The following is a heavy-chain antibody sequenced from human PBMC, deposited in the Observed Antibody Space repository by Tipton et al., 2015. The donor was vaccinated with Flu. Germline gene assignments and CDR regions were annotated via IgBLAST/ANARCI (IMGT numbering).Heavy chain of an antibody. Sequence: GLVKPSETLSLTCTVSGGSITSSTDYWSWIRQPAGKGLEWIGRIYISGRTSYNPSLKSRVTMSVDTSKNQFSLKLTSVTAADTAVYYCARDYGDFNWFDPWGQGTLVTVSS. CDR1: GGSITSSTDY. J-gene: IGHJ5*02. D-gene: IGHD4-17*01. V-gene: IGHV4-61*02. CDR2: IYISGRT. CDR3: ARDYGDFNWFDP.